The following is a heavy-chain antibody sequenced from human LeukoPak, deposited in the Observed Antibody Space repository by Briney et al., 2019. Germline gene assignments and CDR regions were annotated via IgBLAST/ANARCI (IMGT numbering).Heavy chain of an antibody. Sequence: PGGSLRLSCAASGFTFSSYAMHWVRQAPGKGLEYVSAISSNGGSTYYANSVKGRFTISRDNSKNTLYLQMGSLRAEDMAVYYCARDRQDCSGGSCFLLDYWGQGTLVTVFS. CDR1: GFTFSSYA. CDR3: ARDRQDCSGGSCFLLDY. CDR2: ISSNGGST. D-gene: IGHD2-15*01. V-gene: IGHV3-64*01. J-gene: IGHJ4*02.